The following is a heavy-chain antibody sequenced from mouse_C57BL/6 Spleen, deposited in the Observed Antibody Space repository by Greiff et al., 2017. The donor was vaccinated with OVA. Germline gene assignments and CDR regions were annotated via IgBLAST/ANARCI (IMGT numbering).Heavy chain of an antibody. J-gene: IGHJ2*01. Sequence: LVEPGASVKISCKASGYAFSSSWMNWVKQRPGKGLEWIGRIYPGDGDTNYNGKFKGKATLTADKSSSTAYMQLSSLTSEDSAVYFCADGTLHFDYWGQGTTLTVSS. CDR1: GYAFSSSW. V-gene: IGHV1-82*01. D-gene: IGHD3-3*01. CDR2: IYPGDGDT. CDR3: ADGTLHFDY.